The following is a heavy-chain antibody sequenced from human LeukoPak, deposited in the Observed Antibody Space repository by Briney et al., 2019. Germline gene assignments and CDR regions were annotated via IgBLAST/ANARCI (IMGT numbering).Heavy chain of an antibody. CDR2: ITSSSSYI. D-gene: IGHD1-26*01. Sequence: GGSLRLSCAASGFTFNTYNMNWVRQAPGKGLEWVSSITSSSSYIYYADSVKGRFTISRDNAKNSLYLQMDSLRVEDTAVYYCARDPYSGNYGAYYYYYMDVWGKGTTVTISS. V-gene: IGHV3-21*06. J-gene: IGHJ6*03. CDR3: ARDPYSGNYGAYYYYYMDV. CDR1: GFTFNTYN.